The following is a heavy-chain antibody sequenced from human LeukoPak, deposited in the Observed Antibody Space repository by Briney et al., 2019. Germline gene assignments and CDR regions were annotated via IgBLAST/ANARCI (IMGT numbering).Heavy chain of an antibody. D-gene: IGHD6-13*01. V-gene: IGHV3-21*03. J-gene: IGHJ4*02. CDR2: ISSSSSYI. CDR1: GFTFRSYG. CDR3: ARVVAGNFDY. Sequence: GGSLRLSCAASGFTFRSYGMHWVRQAPGKGLEWVSSISSSSSYIYYADSVKGRFTISRDNAKNSLYLQMNSLRAEDTAVYYCARVVAGNFDYWGQGTLVTVSS.